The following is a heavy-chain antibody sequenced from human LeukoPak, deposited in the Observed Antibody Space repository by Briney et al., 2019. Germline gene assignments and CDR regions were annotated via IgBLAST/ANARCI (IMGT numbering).Heavy chain of an antibody. CDR2: ISYDGSNK. V-gene: IGHV3-30*18. D-gene: IGHD2-2*01. J-gene: IGHJ4*02. CDR1: GFTFSSYG. Sequence: GGPLRLSCAASGFTFSSYGMHWVRQAPGKGLEWVAVISYDGSNKYYADSVKGRFTISRDNSKNTLYLQMNSLRAEDTAVYYCAKEIVPTHYFDYWGQGTLVTVSS. CDR3: AKEIVPTHYFDY.